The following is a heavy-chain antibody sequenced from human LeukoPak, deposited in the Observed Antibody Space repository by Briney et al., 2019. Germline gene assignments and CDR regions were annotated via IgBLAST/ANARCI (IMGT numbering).Heavy chain of an antibody. Sequence: SEALSLTCTVSGASISGSGYYWGWIRQPPGKGLEWIGNIYDSGSTYYNASLQSRVTISIDTSKNQFSLRLSSVTAADTAMYYCAKSGGYGLIDYWGQGTLVTVSS. D-gene: IGHD1-26*01. V-gene: IGHV4-39*01. CDR2: IYDSGST. J-gene: IGHJ4*02. CDR3: AKSGGYGLIDY. CDR1: GASISGSGYY.